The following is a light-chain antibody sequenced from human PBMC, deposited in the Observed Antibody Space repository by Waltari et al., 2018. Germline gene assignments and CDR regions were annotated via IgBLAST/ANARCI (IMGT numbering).Light chain of an antibody. J-gene: IGKJ1*01. CDR1: QSISIY. CDR3: QQSYSHTRT. V-gene: IGKV1-39*01. CDR2: AAS. Sequence: DIQMTQSPSSLSASVGDRVTITCRASQSISIYLNWYQQRPGKAPKLLIYAASTLQSGVPSRFSGGGSGTDFTLTISSLQPEDFATYYCQQSYSHTRTFGQGTKVEIK.